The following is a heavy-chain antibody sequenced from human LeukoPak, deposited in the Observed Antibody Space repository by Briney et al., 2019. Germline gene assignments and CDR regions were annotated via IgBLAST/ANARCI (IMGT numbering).Heavy chain of an antibody. J-gene: IGHJ4*02. CDR3: ARVRCSGGTCYTYSSGWAFDY. D-gene: IGHD2-15*01. CDR1: GFTFSSYS. Sequence: PGASLRLSCAASGFTFSSYSMNWVRQAPGKGLEWVSSISSGRSYIYYADSVKGRFTISRDNAENSLYLQMNSLRVEDTAVCYCARVRCSGGTCYTYSSGWAFDYWGQGTLVTVSS. CDR2: ISSGRSYI. V-gene: IGHV3-21*06.